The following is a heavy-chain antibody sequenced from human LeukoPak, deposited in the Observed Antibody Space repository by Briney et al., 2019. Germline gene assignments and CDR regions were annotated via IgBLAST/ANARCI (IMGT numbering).Heavy chain of an antibody. J-gene: IGHJ6*03. CDR3: AREGMAAAGTVYYYYMDV. CDR1: GYTFTGYY. V-gene: IGHV1-2*02. CDR2: INPNSGGT. D-gene: IGHD6-13*01. Sequence: ASVKVSCKASGYTFTGYYMHWVRQAPGQGLEWMGWINPNSGGTNYAQKFQGRVTMTRDTSISTAYMELSRLRSDDTAVYYCAREGMAAAGTVYYYYMDVWGKGTTVTVSS.